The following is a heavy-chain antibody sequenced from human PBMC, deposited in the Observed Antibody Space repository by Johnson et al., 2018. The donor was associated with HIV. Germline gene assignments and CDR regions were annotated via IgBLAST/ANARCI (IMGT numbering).Heavy chain of an antibody. CDR2: IRNDGSVT. D-gene: IGHD3-22*01. J-gene: IGHJ3*02. CDR3: TRGLDYYDSTGFRSASFDI. Sequence: VQLVESGGGVVQPGGSLRLSCAASGFDFSSSWMHWVRQAPGKGLVWVSRIRNDGSVTTYADSVKGRFFISSDNSKNALYLQMNSLRAEDTAVYYCTRGLDYYDSTGFRSASFDIWGQGTMVIVSP. CDR1: GFDFSSSW. V-gene: IGHV3-74*02.